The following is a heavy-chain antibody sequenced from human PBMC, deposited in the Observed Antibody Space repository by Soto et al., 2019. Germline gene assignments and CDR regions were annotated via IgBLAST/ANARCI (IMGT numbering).Heavy chain of an antibody. CDR2: IWYDGTSK. J-gene: IGHJ5*02. Sequence: QEQLVESGGGVVQPGRSLRLSCVASGFTFSSYGMHWVRQAPGKGLEWVAMIWYDGTSKDYVDSVKGRFTISRDNYRNYLYLQMTSLRVDDTAVYYCASAELGSSRGDACLPSWCDHWGQGTLVT. CDR3: ASAELGSSRGDACLPSWCDH. D-gene: IGHD1-7*01. CDR1: GFTFSSYG. V-gene: IGHV3-33*01.